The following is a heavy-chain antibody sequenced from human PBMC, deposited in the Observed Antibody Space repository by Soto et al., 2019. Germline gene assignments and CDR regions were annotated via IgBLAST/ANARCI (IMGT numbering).Heavy chain of an antibody. J-gene: IGHJ4*02. CDR2: ISAYNGNT. CDR3: ARVGSFDWLQRPYLPGDY. D-gene: IGHD3-9*01. Sequence: QVQLVQSGAEVKKPGASVKVSCKASGYTFTSYGISWVRQAPGQGREWMGLISAYNGNTIYAQKLQGRVTMTTDTSPSTAYMEPRSLRSDATAVYYCARVGSFDWLQRPYLPGDYWGQGNLVTVSS. V-gene: IGHV1-18*01. CDR1: GYTFTSYG.